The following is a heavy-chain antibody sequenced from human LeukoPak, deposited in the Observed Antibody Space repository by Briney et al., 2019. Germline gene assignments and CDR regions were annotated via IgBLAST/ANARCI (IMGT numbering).Heavy chain of an antibody. CDR3: ARDPAGMTVSGVAEYNYGMDV. CDR2: ISGSSTYI. V-gene: IGHV3-21*01. J-gene: IGHJ6*02. D-gene: IGHD3-3*01. CDR1: GFTFSSYS. Sequence: GGSLRLSCAASGFTFSSYSMNWVRQAPGKGLECVSSISGSSTYIYYADSVKGRFTISRDNAKNSVSLQMNSLTVEDTAVYYCARDPAGMTVSGVAEYNYGMDVWGQGTTVTVSS.